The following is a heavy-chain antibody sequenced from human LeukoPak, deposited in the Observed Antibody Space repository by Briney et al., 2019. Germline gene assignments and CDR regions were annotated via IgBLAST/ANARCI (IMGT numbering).Heavy chain of an antibody. CDR2: INPNSGGT. CDR1: GYTFTGYY. V-gene: IGHV1-2*02. Sequence: ASVKVSCKDSGYTFTGYYMHWVRQAPGQGLEWMGWINPNSGGTNYAQKFQGRVTMTRDTSISTAYMELSRLRSADTAVYYCAREPRDIVVVPAALGNWFDLWGQGTLVTVSS. D-gene: IGHD2-2*01. CDR3: AREPRDIVVVPAALGNWFDL. J-gene: IGHJ5*02.